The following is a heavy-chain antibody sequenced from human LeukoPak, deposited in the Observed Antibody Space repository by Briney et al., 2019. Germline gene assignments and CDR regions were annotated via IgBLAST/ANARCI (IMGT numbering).Heavy chain of an antibody. CDR3: ARDRGSGWNDAFDI. V-gene: IGHV4-59*01. Sequence: SETLSLTCTVSGGSISSYYWSWIRQPPGKGLEWIGYIYYSGSTTYNPSLKSRVTISVDTSKNQFSLKLSSVTAADTAVYHCARDRGSGWNDAFDIWGQGTMVTVSS. D-gene: IGHD6-19*01. CDR1: GGSISSYY. CDR2: IYYSGST. J-gene: IGHJ3*02.